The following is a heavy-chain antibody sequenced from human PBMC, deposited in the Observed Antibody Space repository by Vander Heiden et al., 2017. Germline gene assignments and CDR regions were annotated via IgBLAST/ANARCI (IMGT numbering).Heavy chain of an antibody. CDR3: ARGGPSSKWLDP. V-gene: IGHV4-59*01. CDR1: GGPISSYY. CDR2: FFDSGAT. D-gene: IGHD2-15*01. Sequence: QAQLQESGPGLVKPSETLFLTCTVSGGPISSYYWSWIRQSPGKELEWIGYFFDSGATFYTPSLKSRVSISVDISKNHFSLKLTSVTAADTAVYYCARGGPSSKWLDPWGQGALVTVSS. J-gene: IGHJ5*02.